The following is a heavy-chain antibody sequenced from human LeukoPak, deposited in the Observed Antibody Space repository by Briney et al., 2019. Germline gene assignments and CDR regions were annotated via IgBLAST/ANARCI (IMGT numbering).Heavy chain of an antibody. CDR2: ISVYTGKT. V-gene: IGHV1-18*01. CDR3: ARDPGDSSGY. Sequence: ASVKVSCKASGYTFSSYGISWVRQAPGQGLEWMGWISVYTGKTYHAQKFQARVTMTTDTSTSTAYMELRSLRSEDTAVYYCARDPGDSSGYWGQGTLVTVSS. CDR1: GYTFSSYG. D-gene: IGHD3-22*01. J-gene: IGHJ4*02.